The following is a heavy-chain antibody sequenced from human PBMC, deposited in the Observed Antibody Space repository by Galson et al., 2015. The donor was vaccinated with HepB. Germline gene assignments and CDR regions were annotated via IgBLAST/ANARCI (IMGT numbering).Heavy chain of an antibody. J-gene: IGHJ4*02. V-gene: IGHV7-4-1*01. CDR2: ININTGNP. Sequence: SVKVSCKASGYTFTNFAINWVRQAPGQGLEWMGWININTGNPVYAQGFTGRFVFSLDTSVSTAYLQIGSLKAEDTAVYYCARDYYDSSSDYWGQGTLGTVSS. D-gene: IGHD3-22*01. CDR3: ARDYYDSSSDY. CDR1: GYTFTNFA.